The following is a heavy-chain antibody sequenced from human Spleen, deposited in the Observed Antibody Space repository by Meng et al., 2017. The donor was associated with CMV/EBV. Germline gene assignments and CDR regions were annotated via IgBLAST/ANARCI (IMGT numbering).Heavy chain of an antibody. J-gene: IGHJ6*02. CDR2: ISGSGGST. CDR1: GFTFSSYA. Sequence: ETLSLTCAASGFTFSSYAMSWVRQAPGKGLEWVSAISGSGGSTYYADSVKGRFTISRDNSKNTLYLQMNSLRAEDTAVYYCARSHIVVVPAARYYYYYGMDVWGQGTTVTVSS. CDR3: ARSHIVVVPAARYYYYYGMDV. V-gene: IGHV3-23*01. D-gene: IGHD2-2*01.